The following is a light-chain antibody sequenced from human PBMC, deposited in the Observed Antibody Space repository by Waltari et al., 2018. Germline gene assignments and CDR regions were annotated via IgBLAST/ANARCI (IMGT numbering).Light chain of an antibody. CDR1: ELPRKY. CDR3: YSSDTTGLRV. CDR2: EDT. J-gene: IGLJ1*01. V-gene: IGLV3-10*01. Sequence: SYELTQPPSVSVSPGQTARITRSGHELPRKYAHWFQQKSGQAPRLVIYEDTKRPSEIPERFSGSSSGTVATLTITGAQVDDEADYYCYSSDTTGLRVFGSGTTVVVL.